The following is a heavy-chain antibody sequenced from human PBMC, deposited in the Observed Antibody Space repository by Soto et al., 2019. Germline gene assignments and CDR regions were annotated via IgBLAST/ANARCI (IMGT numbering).Heavy chain of an antibody. CDR2: INPNSGGT. CDR1: GYTFTSYG. CDR3: ARAATLTYDY. D-gene: IGHD2-15*01. Sequence: ASVKVSCKASGYTFTSYGINWVRQAPGQGLEWMGWINPNSGGTNYAQKFQGWVTMTRDTSISTAYMELSRLRSDDTAVYYCARAATLTYDYWGQGTLVTVSS. V-gene: IGHV1-2*04. J-gene: IGHJ4*02.